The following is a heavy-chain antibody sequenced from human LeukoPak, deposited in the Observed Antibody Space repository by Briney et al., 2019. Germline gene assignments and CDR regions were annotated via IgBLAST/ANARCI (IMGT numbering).Heavy chain of an antibody. Sequence: ASEKVSCKASGYTFTSYYMHWVRQAPGQGLEWMGIINPSGGSTSYAQKFQGRVTMTRDMSTSTVYMELSSLRSEDTAVYYCARSPHMVRGVMGYWGQGTLVTVSS. J-gene: IGHJ4*02. CDR1: GYTFTSYY. CDR2: INPSGGST. D-gene: IGHD3-10*01. V-gene: IGHV1-46*01. CDR3: ARSPHMVRGVMGY.